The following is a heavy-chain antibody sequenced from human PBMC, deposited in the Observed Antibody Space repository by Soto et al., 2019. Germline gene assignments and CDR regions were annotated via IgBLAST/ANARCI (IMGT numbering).Heavy chain of an antibody. Sequence: QVQLVESGGGVVQPGRSLRLSCAASGFTFNTYGMHWVRQAPGKGLEWVAVIWYDGSNKYYADSVKGRFTISRDNSKNTQDLQMNSLRVEDTAVYYCAREKEYYGSGVGLDVWGQGTTVTVSS. CDR1: GFTFNTYG. V-gene: IGHV3-33*01. D-gene: IGHD3-10*01. CDR3: AREKEYYGSGVGLDV. CDR2: IWYDGSNK. J-gene: IGHJ6*02.